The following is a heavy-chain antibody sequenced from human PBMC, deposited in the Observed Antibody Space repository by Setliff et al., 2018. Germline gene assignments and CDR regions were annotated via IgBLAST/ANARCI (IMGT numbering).Heavy chain of an antibody. J-gene: IGHJ1*01. D-gene: IGHD3-10*01. Sequence: SETLSLTCNVSGGSVSSTSHYWGWIRQTPGKGMEWIGSVYYSGYTYYNPSLQSRVTISVDMSKNQFSMKLTSVTAADTAVYYCARVDFTMIQGVLGLWGQGTLVTVSS. V-gene: IGHV4-39*07. CDR1: GGSVSSTSHY. CDR2: VYYSGYT. CDR3: ARVDFTMIQGVLGL.